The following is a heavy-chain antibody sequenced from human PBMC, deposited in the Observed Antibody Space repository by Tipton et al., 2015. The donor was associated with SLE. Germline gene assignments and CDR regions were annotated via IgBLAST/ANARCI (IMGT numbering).Heavy chain of an antibody. J-gene: IGHJ6*03. V-gene: IGHV3-33*01. CDR1: GFPFGSYA. CDR3: AREGPSWYYYQYMDV. CDR2: IWYDGNYK. D-gene: IGHD2-15*01. Sequence: RSLRLSCVGSGFPFGSYAIHWVRQAPGKGLEWVAVIWYDGNYKFYADSVKGRFTISRDNPKNTVYLQMNSLRAEDTAVYYCAREGPSWYYYQYMDVWGKGTTVTVSS.